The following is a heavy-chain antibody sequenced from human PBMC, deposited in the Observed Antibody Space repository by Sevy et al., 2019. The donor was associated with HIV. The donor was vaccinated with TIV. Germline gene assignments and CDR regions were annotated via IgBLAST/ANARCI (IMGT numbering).Heavy chain of an antibody. CDR1: GYTLTDLA. CDR2: VDPEDDET. CDR3: ATDLWFYYGDFRGF. D-gene: IGHD4-17*01. Sequence: ASVKVSCKVSGYTLTDLAMHWVRQAPGKGLEWMGGVDPEDDETIYAQRLQGRVTLTEDTSTETAYMELTSLRSEATAAYYCATDLWFYYGDFRGFWGQGTLVTVSS. J-gene: IGHJ4*02. V-gene: IGHV1-24*01.